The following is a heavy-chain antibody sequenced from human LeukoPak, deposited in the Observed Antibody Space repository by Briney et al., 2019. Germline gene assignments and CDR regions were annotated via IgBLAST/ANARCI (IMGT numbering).Heavy chain of an antibody. V-gene: IGHV1-18*01. CDR1: GYTFTSYG. CDR3: ARSGYSYGYINYYYYMDV. D-gene: IGHD5-18*01. J-gene: IGHJ6*03. CDR2: VSAYNGNT. Sequence: EASVKVSCKASGYTFTSYGISWVRQAPGQGLEWMGWVSAYNGNTNYAQKLQGRVTMTTDTSTSTAYMELRSLRSDDTAVYYCARSGYSYGYINYYYYMDVWGKGTTVTVSS.